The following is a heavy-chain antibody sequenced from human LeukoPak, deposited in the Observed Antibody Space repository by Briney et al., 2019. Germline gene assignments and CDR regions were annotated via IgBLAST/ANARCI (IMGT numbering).Heavy chain of an antibody. CDR2: IYTDSAI. J-gene: IGHJ4*02. V-gene: IGHV3-48*03. Sequence: GGSLRLSCAASGFIFSSYEMSWVRQAPGKGLEWVSHIYTDSAIYQADSVKGRFTISRDNAKNSLYLQMNSLRAEDTAVYYCASASTSPFDYWGQGTLVTVSS. CDR1: GFIFSSYE. D-gene: IGHD2-15*01. CDR3: ASASTSPFDY.